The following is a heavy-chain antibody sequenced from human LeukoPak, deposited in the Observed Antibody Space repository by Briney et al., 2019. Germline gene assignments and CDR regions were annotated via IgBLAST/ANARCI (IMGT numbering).Heavy chain of an antibody. Sequence: SETLSLTCAVYGGSFSGYYWSWIRQPPGKGLEWIGEINHSGSTNYNPSLKSRVTISVDTSKNQFSLKLSSVTAADTAVYYCTRRSVLASAFDIWGQGTMVSVSS. V-gene: IGHV4-34*01. J-gene: IGHJ3*02. CDR3: TRRSVLASAFDI. D-gene: IGHD5-12*01. CDR1: GGSFSGYY. CDR2: INHSGST.